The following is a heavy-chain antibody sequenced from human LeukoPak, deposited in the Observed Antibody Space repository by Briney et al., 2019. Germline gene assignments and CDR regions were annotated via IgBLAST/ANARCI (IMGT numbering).Heavy chain of an antibody. J-gene: IGHJ5*02. CDR2: ISAYNGNT. CDR1: GYTFTSYG. CDR3: ARVQALELLWFGELPSDNWFDP. V-gene: IGHV1-18*01. Sequence: GASVKVFCKASGYTFTSYGISWVRQAPGQGLEWMGWISAYNGNTNYAQKLQGRVTMTTDTSTSTAYMELRSLRSDDTAVYYCARVQALELLWFGELPSDNWFDPWGQGTLVTVSS. D-gene: IGHD3-10*01.